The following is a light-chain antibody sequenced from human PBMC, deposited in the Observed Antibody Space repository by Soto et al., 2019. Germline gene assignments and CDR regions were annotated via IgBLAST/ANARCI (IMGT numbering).Light chain of an antibody. J-gene: IGKJ4*01. CDR1: QSVSSN. CDR3: QQYNNWPS. V-gene: IGKV3-15*01. Sequence: EIVMTQPPATLSVSPGERATLSCRASQSVSSNLAWYQQKPGQAPRLLIYGASTRATGIPARFSGSGSGTEFTLTISSLQSEDFAVYYCQQYNNWPSFGGGTKVEIK. CDR2: GAS.